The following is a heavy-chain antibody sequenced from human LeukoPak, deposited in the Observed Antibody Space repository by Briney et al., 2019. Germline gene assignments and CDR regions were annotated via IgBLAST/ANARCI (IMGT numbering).Heavy chain of an antibody. Sequence: GASVKVSCKASGGTFSSYAISWVRQAPGQGLEWMGGIIPIFGTANYAQKFQGRVTITADESTSTAYMELSSVRSEDTAVYYCARVELGGYCSSTSCYRTGDFDYWGQGTLVTVSS. CDR3: ARVELGGYCSSTSCYRTGDFDY. CDR2: IIPIFGTA. V-gene: IGHV1-69*13. CDR1: GGTFSSYA. D-gene: IGHD2-2*01. J-gene: IGHJ4*02.